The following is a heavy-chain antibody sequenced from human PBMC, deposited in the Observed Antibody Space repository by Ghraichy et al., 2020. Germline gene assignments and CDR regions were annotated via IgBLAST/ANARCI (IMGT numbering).Heavy chain of an antibody. J-gene: IGHJ5*02. V-gene: IGHV1-18*04. Sequence: ASVKVSCKASGYTFTTYGISWVRQAPGQGLEWMGWIGTYNGNTNYGQKFQGRVTMTTDTSTSTASMELRSLRSDDTAIYYCARDYYEDSGSWSDCFDPWGQGTLVTVSS. D-gene: IGHD3-22*01. CDR3: ARDYYEDSGSWSDCFDP. CDR1: GYTFTTYG. CDR2: IGTYNGNT.